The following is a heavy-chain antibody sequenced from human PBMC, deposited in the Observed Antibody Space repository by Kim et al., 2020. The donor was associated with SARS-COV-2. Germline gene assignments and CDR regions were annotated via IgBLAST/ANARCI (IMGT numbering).Heavy chain of an antibody. CDR3: AGHGGLFGGGRAFDI. V-gene: IGHV4-39*01. J-gene: IGHJ3*02. Sequence: PSRKRRITTTEDTSKNQFSLKMSSVTAADTAVYYCAGHGGLFGGGRAFDIWGQGTMVTVSS. D-gene: IGHD2-21*01.